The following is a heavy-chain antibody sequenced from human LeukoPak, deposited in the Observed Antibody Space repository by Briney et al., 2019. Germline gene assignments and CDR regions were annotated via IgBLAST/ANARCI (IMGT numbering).Heavy chain of an antibody. CDR3: ARSKLTPDY. D-gene: IGHD4/OR15-4a*01. Sequence: GRSLRLSCAASGFTFDDYAMPWVRQAPGKGLVWVSRINSDGSSTSYADSVKGRFTISRDNAKNTLYLQMNSLRAEDTAVYYCARSKLTPDYWGQGTLVTVSS. V-gene: IGHV3-74*01. CDR1: GFTFDDYA. J-gene: IGHJ4*02. CDR2: INSDGSST.